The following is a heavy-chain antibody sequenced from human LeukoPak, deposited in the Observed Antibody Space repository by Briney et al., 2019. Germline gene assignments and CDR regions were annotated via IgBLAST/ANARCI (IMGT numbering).Heavy chain of an antibody. J-gene: IGHJ5*02. CDR3: ARDYGDYVLSWFDL. V-gene: IGHV4-39*07. D-gene: IGHD4-17*01. CDR1: GGSISSSSYY. Sequence: SETLSLTCTVSGGSISSSSYYWGWIRQPPGKGLEWIGSIYYSGSTYYNPSLKSRVTISVDTSKNQFSLKLSSVTAADTAVYYCARDYGDYVLSWFDLWGQGPWSPSPQ. CDR2: IYYSGST.